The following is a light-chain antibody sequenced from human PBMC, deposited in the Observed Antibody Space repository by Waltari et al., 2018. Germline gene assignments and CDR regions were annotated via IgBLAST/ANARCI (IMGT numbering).Light chain of an antibody. V-gene: IGLV2-11*03. Sequence: GYNYVSWYQQHPGKAPKLMISDVTKRPSGVPDRFSGSKSGNTASLTISGLQAEDEADYYCSSYAGSSVAFGGGTKLTVL. CDR3: SSYAGSSVA. CDR2: DVT. J-gene: IGLJ2*01. CDR1: GYNY.